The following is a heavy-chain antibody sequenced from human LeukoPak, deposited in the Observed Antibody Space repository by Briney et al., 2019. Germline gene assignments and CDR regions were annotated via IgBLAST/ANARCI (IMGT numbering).Heavy chain of an antibody. V-gene: IGHV3-48*04. Sequence: GGSLRLSCAASRFTFSNYGVNWVRQAPGKGLEWVSYINSRSSTIYYADSVRGRFTISRDNAKNSLYLQMDSLRVEDTALYYCAKDIWGSGWKHFDCWGQGTLVTVSS. CDR3: AKDIWGSGWKHFDC. CDR1: RFTFSNYG. J-gene: IGHJ4*02. CDR2: INSRSSTI. D-gene: IGHD6-19*01.